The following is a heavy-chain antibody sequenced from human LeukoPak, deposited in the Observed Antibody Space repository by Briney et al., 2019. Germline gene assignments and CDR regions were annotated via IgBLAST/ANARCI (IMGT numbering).Heavy chain of an antibody. Sequence: NPSETLSLTCTVSGGSISSYYWSWIRQPPGKGLEWIGYIYYSGSTNYNPSLKSRVTISVDTSKNQFSLKLSSVTAGDTAVYYCARGLAARLRRGSGWFDPWGQGTLVTVSS. CDR2: IYYSGST. CDR1: GGSISSYY. CDR3: ARGLAARLRRGSGWFDP. V-gene: IGHV4-59*01. J-gene: IGHJ5*02. D-gene: IGHD6-6*01.